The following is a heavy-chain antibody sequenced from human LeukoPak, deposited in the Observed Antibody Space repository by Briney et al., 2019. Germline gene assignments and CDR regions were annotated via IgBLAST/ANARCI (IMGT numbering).Heavy chain of an antibody. V-gene: IGHV3-30-3*01. Sequence: PGGSLRLSCAASGFTFSSYAMHWVRQAPGKGLEWVAVISYDGSNKYYADSVKGRFTISRDNSKNTLYLQMNSLRAEDTAVYYCASSHDYGDFRPFDYWGQGTLVTVSS. D-gene: IGHD4-17*01. CDR2: ISYDGSNK. J-gene: IGHJ4*02. CDR1: GFTFSSYA. CDR3: ASSHDYGDFRPFDY.